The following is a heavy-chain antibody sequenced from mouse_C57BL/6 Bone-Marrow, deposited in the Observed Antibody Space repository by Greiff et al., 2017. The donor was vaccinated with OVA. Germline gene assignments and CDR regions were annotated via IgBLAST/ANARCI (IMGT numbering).Heavy chain of an antibody. CDR2: INPGSGGT. V-gene: IGHV1-54*01. J-gene: IGHJ1*03. CDR3: ARRYYCYYRYFGV. Sequence: QVQLQQSGAELVRPGASVKVSCKASGYAFTNYLIEWVKQRPGPGLEWIGVINPGSGGTKYNEKFKGKATLTADKSSSTAYMQLSRLPSEDSAVYFCARRYYCYYRYFGVWGTGTPVTVSS. CDR1: GYAFTNYL. D-gene: IGHD1-1*01.